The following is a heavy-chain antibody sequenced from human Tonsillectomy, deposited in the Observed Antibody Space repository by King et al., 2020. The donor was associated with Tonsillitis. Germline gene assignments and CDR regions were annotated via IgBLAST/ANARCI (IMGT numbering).Heavy chain of an antibody. CDR1: GFTFSSYE. CDR2: ISSSGRTI. D-gene: IGHD6-13*01. J-gene: IGHJ4*02. CDR3: ARGSRTVAAAGLGVGY. V-gene: IGHV3-48*03. Sequence: VQLVESGGGLVQPGGSLRLSCAASGFTFSSYEMNWGRQAPEKGLEGCSYISSSGRTIYYADSVKGRFTISRDNAKNSLYLQLNSLRAEDTAVYYCARGSRTVAAAGLGVGYWGQGTLVTISS.